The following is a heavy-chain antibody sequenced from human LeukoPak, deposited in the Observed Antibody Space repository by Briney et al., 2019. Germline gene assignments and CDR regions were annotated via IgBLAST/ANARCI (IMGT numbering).Heavy chain of an antibody. CDR1: GDTFTAYY. J-gene: IGHJ4*02. D-gene: IGHD3-22*01. Sequence: GASVKVSCKASGDTFTAYYMHWVRQAPGQGLEWMGWINPNSGGTNYAQKFQGRVTMTRDTSISTAYMELSRLRSDDTAVYYCARDHFGERSGPYYYYDLNYWGQGTLVTVSS. CDR2: INPNSGGT. V-gene: IGHV1-2*02. CDR3: ARDHFGERSGPYYYYDLNY.